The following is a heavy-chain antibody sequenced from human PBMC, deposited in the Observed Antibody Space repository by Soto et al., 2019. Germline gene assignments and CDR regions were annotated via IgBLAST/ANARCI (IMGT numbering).Heavy chain of an antibody. CDR3: AKVGGPSXVGTRPVTYYYQYGMDV. D-gene: IGHD6-6*01. V-gene: IGHV1-3*01. CDR2: INAGNGKT. J-gene: IGHJ6*02. Sequence: GASVKVSCKASGYTFTTSAMHWVRQAPGQSLEWMGWINAGNGKTKYSQKFQGRATINRDTSASTAYMELSNLRSEDTAVYYCAKVGGPSXVGTRPVTYYYQYGMDVWGQGTTVTVSS. CDR1: GYTFTTSA.